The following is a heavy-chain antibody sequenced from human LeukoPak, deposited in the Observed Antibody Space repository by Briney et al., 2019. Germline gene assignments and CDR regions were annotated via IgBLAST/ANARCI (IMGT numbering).Heavy chain of an antibody. CDR3: AKDLVVVPAAMLDYYYGMDV. J-gene: IGHJ6*02. CDR2: ISGSGGST. D-gene: IGHD2-2*01. Sequence: GGSLRLSCAASGFTFSSYAMSWVRQAPGKGLEWVSAISGSGGSTYYADPVKGRFTTSRDNSKNTLYLQMNSLRAEDTAVYYCAKDLVVVPAAMLDYYYGMDVWGQGTTVTVSS. V-gene: IGHV3-23*01. CDR1: GFTFSSYA.